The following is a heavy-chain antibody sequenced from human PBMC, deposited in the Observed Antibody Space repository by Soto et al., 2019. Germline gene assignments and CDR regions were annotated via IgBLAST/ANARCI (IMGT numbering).Heavy chain of an antibody. CDR1: GYSSTSYD. CDR3: ARAPLPDYDFWSGYYYYYGMDV. CDR2: MNPNSGNT. V-gene: IGHV1-8*01. J-gene: IGHJ6*02. Sequence: XLVKVSCKGSGYSSTSYDINCVRQATGQCLEWMGWMNPNSGNTGYAQKFQGRVTMTRNTSISTAYMELSSLRSEDTAGYYCARAPLPDYDFWSGYYYYYGMDVWGQGTTVTVSS. D-gene: IGHD3-3*01.